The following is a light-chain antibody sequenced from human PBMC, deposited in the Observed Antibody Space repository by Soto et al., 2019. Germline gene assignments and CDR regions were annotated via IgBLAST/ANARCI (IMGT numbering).Light chain of an antibody. J-gene: IGKJ1*01. CDR2: GAS. V-gene: IGKV3-20*01. CDR1: QIVSSGY. Sequence: ENVLTQSPDTLSLSPGERATLSCRASQIVSSGYLAWYQQKPDQAPRLLIYGASSRATDIPDRFSGSGSRTEFTLTITGLEPEDIGVYFCHQYGSPLWTFGQGTKVDIK. CDR3: HQYGSPLWT.